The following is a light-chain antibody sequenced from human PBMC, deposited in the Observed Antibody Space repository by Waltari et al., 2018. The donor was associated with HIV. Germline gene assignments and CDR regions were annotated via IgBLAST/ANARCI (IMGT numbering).Light chain of an antibody. CDR2: GAS. J-gene: IGKJ3*01. CDR1: QSVSSN. Sequence: EIVMTQSPATLSVSPGERATLSCRASQSVSSNLAWYQQKPGQAPRLLIYGASTRATGIPARFSGSGSGTEFTLTISSLQSEDFAVYYCQQYNNWPIFTFGPGTKVDIK. CDR3: QQYNNWPIFT. V-gene: IGKV3-15*01.